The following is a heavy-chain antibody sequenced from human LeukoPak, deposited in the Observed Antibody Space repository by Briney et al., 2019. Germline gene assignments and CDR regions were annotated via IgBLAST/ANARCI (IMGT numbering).Heavy chain of an antibody. CDR1: GFTFSSYA. V-gene: IGHV3-23*01. Sequence: GGSLRLSCAASGFTFSSYAMSWVRQAPGKGLEWVSAISGSGGSTYYADSVKGRFTISRDNPKNTLYVQMNSLRAEDTAVYYCAKSWGYTRPYYNYMDVWGKGTTVTVSS. J-gene: IGHJ6*03. CDR2: ISGSGGST. D-gene: IGHD3-16*02. CDR3: AKSWGYTRPYYNYMDV.